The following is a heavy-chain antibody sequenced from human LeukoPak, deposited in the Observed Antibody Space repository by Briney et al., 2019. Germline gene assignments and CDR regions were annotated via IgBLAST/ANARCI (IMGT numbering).Heavy chain of an antibody. CDR1: GGSISSGGHY. V-gene: IGHV4-31*03. Sequence: SETLSLTCTVSGGSISSGGHYWSWIRQHPGKGLEWIGYIYFSGTAFYNPSLKSRVTISVDTSQNPFSLKLSSVTAADTAVYYCARAAVGATNFGFWGQGTLVIASS. J-gene: IGHJ4*02. D-gene: IGHD1-26*01. CDR2: IYFSGTA. CDR3: ARAAVGATNFGF.